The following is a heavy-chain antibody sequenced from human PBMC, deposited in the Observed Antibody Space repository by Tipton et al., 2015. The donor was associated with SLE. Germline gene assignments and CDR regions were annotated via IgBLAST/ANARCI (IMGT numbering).Heavy chain of an antibody. Sequence: TLSLTCAVYGGSFSGYYWNWIRQPAGRGLEWIGRGFAGGLTDYNPSLSSRVTMSLDTSKNQFSLKLTSVTAADTAVYYCARLQYIFGGMDVWGEGTTVTVSS. V-gene: IGHV4-59*10. CDR2: GFAGGLT. J-gene: IGHJ6*04. CDR3: ARLQYIFGGMDV. CDR1: GGSFSGYY. D-gene: IGHD3-3*01.